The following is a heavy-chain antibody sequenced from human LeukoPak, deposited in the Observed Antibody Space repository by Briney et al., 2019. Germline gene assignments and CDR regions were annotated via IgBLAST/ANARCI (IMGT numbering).Heavy chain of an antibody. J-gene: IGHJ6*02. CDR3: AKWVDWSPPAGMDV. Sequence: TGGSLRLSCAASGFTFGSYAMTWVRQAPGKGLEWVSGITGSGDSTYYADSVKGRFTISRDNSKNTLYLQMNSLRAEDTAVYHCAKWVDWSPPAGMDVWGQGTTVTVPS. D-gene: IGHD3-9*01. CDR1: GFTFGSYA. CDR2: ITGSGDST. V-gene: IGHV3-23*01.